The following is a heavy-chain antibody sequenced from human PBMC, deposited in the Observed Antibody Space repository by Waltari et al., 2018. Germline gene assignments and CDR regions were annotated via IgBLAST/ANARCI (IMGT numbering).Heavy chain of an antibody. Sequence: QVQLVQSGAEVKKPGASVKVSCKPSGYNFTSYDLHWVRQATGQGLEWMGWMNPNSGNTGYPQKFQGRVTITRNTSISTAYMELSSLRSEDTAVYYCARNEPSTGLFDNWGQGTLVTVSS. CDR2: MNPNSGNT. CDR3: ARNEPSTGLFDN. J-gene: IGHJ4*02. CDR1: GYNFTSYD. V-gene: IGHV1-8*03.